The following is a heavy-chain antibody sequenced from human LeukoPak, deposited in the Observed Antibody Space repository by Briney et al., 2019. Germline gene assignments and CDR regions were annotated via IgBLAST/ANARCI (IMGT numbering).Heavy chain of an antibody. V-gene: IGHV5-51*01. CDR3: ARSFRLRGVIYYYYMDV. J-gene: IGHJ6*03. CDR2: IYPGDSDT. CDR1: GYSFTSYW. D-gene: IGHD3-10*01. Sequence: GESLKISCKGSGYSFTSYWIGWVRQMPGKGLEWMGIIYPGDSDTRYSPSFQGQVTISADKSISTAYLQWSSLKASDTAMYYCARSFRLRGVIYYYYMDVWGKGTTVTVSS.